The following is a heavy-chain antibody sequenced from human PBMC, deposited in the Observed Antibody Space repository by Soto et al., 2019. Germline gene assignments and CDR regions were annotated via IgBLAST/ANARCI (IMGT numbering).Heavy chain of an antibody. J-gene: IGHJ6*02. V-gene: IGHV4-61*08. CDR3: ARGEDAFFYYGLDV. Sequence: SETLSLTCTVSGGSISSGGYYWSWIRRPPGKGLEWIAYIYDTGISGYTPSTSYNPSLKSRVTMSVDTSKSQFSLKLTPVTAADTAVYYCARGEDAFFYYGLDVWGQGITVTVSS. CDR1: GGSISSGGYY. CDR2: IYDTGISGYTPST.